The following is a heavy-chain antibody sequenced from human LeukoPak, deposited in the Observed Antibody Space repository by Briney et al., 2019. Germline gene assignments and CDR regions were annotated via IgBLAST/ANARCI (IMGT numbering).Heavy chain of an antibody. V-gene: IGHV3-74*01. Sequence: PGGSLRLSCAGSGFIFSSTWMHWVRQAPGEGLVWVSRINSDGRTINYADSVKGRLTISRDNAKNTLYLQMNSLRVEDTALYFCATAGNYRFDYWGQGTLVTVSS. J-gene: IGHJ4*02. CDR1: GFIFSSTW. D-gene: IGHD1-7*01. CDR3: ATAGNYRFDY. CDR2: INSDGRTI.